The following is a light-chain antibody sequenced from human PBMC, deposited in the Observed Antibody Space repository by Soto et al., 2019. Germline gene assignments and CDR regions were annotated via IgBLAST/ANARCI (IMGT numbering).Light chain of an antibody. CDR1: SSDIGAYNY. CDR3: SSYSGSNTVL. Sequence: QYALTQPPSASGSPGQSITISCTGTSSDIGAYNYVSWYQQHPGKAPKLIIYEVTRRPSGVPDRFSGSKSGNTASLTVSGLQAEDQTGYYCSSYSGSNTVLFGGGTKLPVL. V-gene: IGLV2-8*01. J-gene: IGLJ2*01. CDR2: EVT.